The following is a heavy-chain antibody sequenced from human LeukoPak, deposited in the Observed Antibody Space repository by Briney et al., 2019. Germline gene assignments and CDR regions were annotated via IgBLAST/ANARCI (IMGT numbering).Heavy chain of an antibody. J-gene: IGHJ4*02. D-gene: IGHD1-26*01. CDR3: ARDELLWGWELSSVDY. CDR1: GYTFTSYD. CDR2: MNPNSGNT. Sequence: GASVKVSCKASGYTFTSYDINWVRQATGQGLEWMGWMNPNSGNTGYAQKFQGRVTITRNTSISTAYMELSSLRAEDTAVYYCARDELLWGWELSSVDYWGQGTLVTVSS. V-gene: IGHV1-8*03.